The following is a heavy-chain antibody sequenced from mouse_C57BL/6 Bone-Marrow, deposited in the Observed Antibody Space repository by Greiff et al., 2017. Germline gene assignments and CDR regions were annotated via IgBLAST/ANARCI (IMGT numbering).Heavy chain of an antibody. CDR3: ARGGLDYGSSYWYFDV. CDR2: INSDGGST. Sequence: EVKLMESGGGLVQPGESLKLSCESNEYEFPSHDMSWVRKTPGKRLELVAAINSDGGSTYYPDTMERRFIISRDNTKKTLYLQMSSLRSEDTALYYCARGGLDYGSSYWYFDVWGTGTTVTVSS. V-gene: IGHV5-2*01. J-gene: IGHJ1*03. CDR1: EYEFPSHD. D-gene: IGHD1-1*01.